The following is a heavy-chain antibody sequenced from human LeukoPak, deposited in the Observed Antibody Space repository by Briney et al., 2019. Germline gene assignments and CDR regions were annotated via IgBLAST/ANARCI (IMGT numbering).Heavy chain of an antibody. D-gene: IGHD2-2*01. V-gene: IGHV1-8*01. CDR1: GYTFTSYD. CDR2: MNPNSGNT. Sequence: ASVKVSCKTSGYTFTSYDINWVRQATGQGLEWVGWMNPNSGNTGSAQKFQGRVTITRNTSISTAYMELSSLRSEDTAVYYCARGIGIKGSSSSHDYWGQGTLVTVSS. J-gene: IGHJ4*02. CDR3: ARGIGIKGSSSSHDY.